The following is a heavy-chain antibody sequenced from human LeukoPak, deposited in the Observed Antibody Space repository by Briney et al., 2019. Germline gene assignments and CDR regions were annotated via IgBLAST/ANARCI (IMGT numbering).Heavy chain of an antibody. CDR3: ARDPTTVTTIFDS. CDR1: GASISSSSYY. V-gene: IGHV4-39*07. Sequence: SETLSLTCTVSGASISSSSYYWGWIRQPPGKGLEWIGSIYYTGSTYYNPSLKSRVSMSGDTSKNQVSLKLRSVTAADTAVYYCARDPTTVTTIFDSWGQGTLVTVSS. CDR2: IYYTGST. J-gene: IGHJ4*02. D-gene: IGHD4-17*01.